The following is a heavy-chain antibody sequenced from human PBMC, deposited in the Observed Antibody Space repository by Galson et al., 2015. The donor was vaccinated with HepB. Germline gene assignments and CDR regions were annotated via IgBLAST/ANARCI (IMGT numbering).Heavy chain of an antibody. CDR1: GGSLSDYY. Sequence: SETLSLTCAVYGGSLSDYYWTWIRQPPGKGLEWIGEIKHTGTTNYQPSLKSRVTISLDTSKNEFSLRLSSLTAADTAVYYCARVGVSKFGGALVVPYYFDYWGQGTLVTVSS. CDR2: IKHTGTT. CDR3: ARVGVSKFGGALVVPYYFDY. D-gene: IGHD3-16*02. V-gene: IGHV4-34*01. J-gene: IGHJ4*02.